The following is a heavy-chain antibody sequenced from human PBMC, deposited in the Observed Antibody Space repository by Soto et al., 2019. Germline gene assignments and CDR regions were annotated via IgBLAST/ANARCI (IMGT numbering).Heavy chain of an antibody. CDR2: MNPNSGNT. Sequence: GASVKVSCKASGYTFTSYDINWVRQATGQGLEWMGWMNPNSGNTGYAQKFQGRVTMTRNTSISTAYMELSSLRSEDTAVYYCARVGRLYHDNWFDPWGQGTLVTVSS. J-gene: IGHJ5*02. V-gene: IGHV1-8*01. CDR1: GYTFTSYD. D-gene: IGHD3-16*02. CDR3: ARVGRLYHDNWFDP.